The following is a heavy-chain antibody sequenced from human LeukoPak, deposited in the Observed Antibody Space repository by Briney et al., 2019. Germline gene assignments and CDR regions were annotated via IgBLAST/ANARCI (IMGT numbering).Heavy chain of an antibody. V-gene: IGHV4-59*12. D-gene: IGHD3-16*01. CDR1: GGSISSFY. J-gene: IGHJ4*02. Sequence: SETLSLTCTVSGGSISSFYWSWIRQPPGKGLEWIGYIYYSGSTNYNPSLKSRVTISVDTSKNQFSLKLSSVTAADTAVYYCARGFYGGGEFDYWGQGTLVTVSS. CDR3: ARGFYGGGEFDY. CDR2: IYYSGST.